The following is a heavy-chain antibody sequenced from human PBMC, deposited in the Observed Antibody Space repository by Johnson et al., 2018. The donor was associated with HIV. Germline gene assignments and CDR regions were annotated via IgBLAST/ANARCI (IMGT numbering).Heavy chain of an antibody. Sequence: QVQLVESGGGLVQPGGSLRLSCAASGFTFSSYAMSWVRQAPGKGLEWVAVIAYDGANKYYADSVKGRFTISRDNSKNTLYLQMNSLRAEDTAVYYCAKSSSGELLYAFDIWGQGTMVTVSS. D-gene: IGHD1-26*01. J-gene: IGHJ3*02. CDR1: GFTFSSYA. V-gene: IGHV3-30-3*02. CDR2: IAYDGANK. CDR3: AKSSSGELLYAFDI.